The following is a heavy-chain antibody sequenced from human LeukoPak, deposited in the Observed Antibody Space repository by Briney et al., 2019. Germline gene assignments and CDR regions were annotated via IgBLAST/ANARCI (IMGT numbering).Heavy chain of an antibody. CDR1: GGSFSGYY. J-gene: IGHJ6*03. Sequence: SETLSLTCAVYGGSFSGYYWSWIRQPPGKGLEWIGEINHSGSTNYNPSLKSRVTISVDTSKNQFSLKLSSVTAADTAVYYCGSRALGYMDVWGKGTTVTVSS. V-gene: IGHV4-34*01. D-gene: IGHD3-10*01. CDR3: GSRALGYMDV. CDR2: INHSGST.